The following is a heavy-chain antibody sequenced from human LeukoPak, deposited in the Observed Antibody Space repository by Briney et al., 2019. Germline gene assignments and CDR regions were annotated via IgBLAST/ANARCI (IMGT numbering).Heavy chain of an antibody. D-gene: IGHD3-22*01. CDR2: ISSSSSYI. J-gene: IGHJ4*02. Sequence: GGSLRLSCAASGFTFGSYSMNWVRQAPGKGLEWVSSISSSSSYIYYADSVKGRFTISRDNAKNSLYLQMNSLRAEDTAVYYCARSSGFPLFDYWGQGTLVTVSS. CDR1: GFTFGSYS. V-gene: IGHV3-21*01. CDR3: ARSSGFPLFDY.